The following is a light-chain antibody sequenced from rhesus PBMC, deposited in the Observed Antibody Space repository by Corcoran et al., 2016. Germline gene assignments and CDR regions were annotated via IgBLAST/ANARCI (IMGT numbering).Light chain of an antibody. V-gene: IGKV3-42*02. CDR2: EAS. CDR3: QQYNNWSS. CDR1: QSVGSN. Sequence: ETVVTQSPATLSLSPGERATLSCRASQSVGSNLAWYQQTPGQAPKPPNYEASSRATGIPDRFSGSGSGTEFTLTISSLEPEDVGVYYCQQYNNWSSFGQGTKVEIK. J-gene: IGKJ2*01.